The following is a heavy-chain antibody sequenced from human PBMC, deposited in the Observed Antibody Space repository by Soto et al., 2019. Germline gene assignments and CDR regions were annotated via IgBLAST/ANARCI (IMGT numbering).Heavy chain of an antibody. Sequence: GESLKISCKGSGYSFPSDWIGWVRQMPGKGLEWMGSFYPADSDTRYSPAFQGQVTISADKSIRTAYLQWSSLKASDTATYYCARIPHSTTSYYDHNYGMDVWGQGTTVTVS. V-gene: IGHV5-51*01. CDR1: GYSFPSDW. J-gene: IGHJ6*02. CDR3: ARIPHSTTSYYDHNYGMDV. CDR2: FYPADSDT. D-gene: IGHD3-3*01.